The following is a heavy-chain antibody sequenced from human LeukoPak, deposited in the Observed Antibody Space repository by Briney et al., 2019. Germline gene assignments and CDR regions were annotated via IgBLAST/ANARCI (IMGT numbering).Heavy chain of an antibody. V-gene: IGHV1-3*01. J-gene: IGHJ4*02. CDR2: INAGNGNT. CDR3: ARPRGLGSGWPIDY. CDR1: GYTFTSYA. Sequence: ASVKVSCKASGYTFTSYAMHWVRQAPGQRLEWMGWINAGNGNTKYSQKFQGRVTITRDTSASTAYMELSSLRFEDTAVYYCARPRGLGSGWPIDYWGQGTLVTVSS. D-gene: IGHD6-19*01.